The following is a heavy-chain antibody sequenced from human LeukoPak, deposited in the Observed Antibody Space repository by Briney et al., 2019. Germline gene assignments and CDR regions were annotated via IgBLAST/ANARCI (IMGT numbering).Heavy chain of an antibody. V-gene: IGHV5-51*04. J-gene: IGHJ4*02. CDR2: IYRGDSDT. D-gene: IGHD2-21*02. CDR3: ARRKTDWGGVCYSLDS. Sequence: AALSFSCEGPGSSFPTYWIRWVRPMRGKGMEWLGIIYRGDSDTRDSPRSQGPVTLSGDNPISTTSPQWSSVKASDTAMYYCARRKTDWGGVCYSLDSWGQGTLVTVSS. CDR1: GSSFPTYW.